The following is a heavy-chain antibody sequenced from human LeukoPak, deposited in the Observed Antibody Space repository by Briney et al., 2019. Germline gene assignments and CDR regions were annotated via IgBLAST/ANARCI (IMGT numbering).Heavy chain of an antibody. V-gene: IGHV1-69*05. J-gene: IGHJ4*02. Sequence: SVKVSCKASGGTFSSYAISWVRQAPGQGLEWMGRIIPIFGTANYAQKFQGRVTITTDESTSTAYMELSSLRSEDTAVYYCARPRDGYNYGFDCWGQGTLVTVSS. CDR2: IIPIFGTA. CDR3: ARPRDGYNYGFDC. D-gene: IGHD5-24*01. CDR1: GGTFSSYA.